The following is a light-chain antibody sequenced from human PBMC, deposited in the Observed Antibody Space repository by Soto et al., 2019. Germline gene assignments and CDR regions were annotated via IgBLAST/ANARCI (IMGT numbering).Light chain of an antibody. J-gene: IGLJ1*01. CDR2: EVN. Sequence: QSALTQPASVSGSPGQSITISCTGTSSEVGYYNLVSWYQHHPGKAPKLIIYEVNKRPSGVSNRFSGSKSGNTASLTISGLQAEDEADYHCCSYAGSSTYVFGTGTK. CDR1: SSEVGYYNL. CDR3: CSYAGSSTYV. V-gene: IGLV2-23*02.